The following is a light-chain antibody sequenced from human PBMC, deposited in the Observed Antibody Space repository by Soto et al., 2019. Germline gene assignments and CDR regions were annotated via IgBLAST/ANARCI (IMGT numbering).Light chain of an antibody. CDR2: EVS. CDR3: SSYTTSSTRV. CDR1: NSDVGAFNY. J-gene: IGLJ1*01. V-gene: IGLV2-14*03. Sequence: QSVLTQPASVSGSAVRSIAITCTGTNSDVGAFNYVSWYQQHPDKAPKLMIYEVSNRPSGVSNRFSGSKSVNTATLTISWLQTEDEADYYCSSYTTSSTRVFGTGTKVTVL.